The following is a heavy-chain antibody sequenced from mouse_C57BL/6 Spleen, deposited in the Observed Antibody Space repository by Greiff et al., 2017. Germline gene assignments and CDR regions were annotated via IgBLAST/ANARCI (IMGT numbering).Heavy chain of an antibody. J-gene: IGHJ3*01. CDR3: ARKYSNWFAY. CDR1: GYTFTSYW. V-gene: IGHV1-69*01. CDR2: IDPSDSYT. D-gene: IGHD2-5*01. Sequence: VQLQQPGAELVMPGASVKLSCKASGYTFTSYWMHWVKQRPGQGLEWIGEIDPSDSYTNYNQKVKGKSTLTVDKSSSTAYMQLSSLTSEDSAVYYCARKYSNWFAYWGQGTLVTVSA.